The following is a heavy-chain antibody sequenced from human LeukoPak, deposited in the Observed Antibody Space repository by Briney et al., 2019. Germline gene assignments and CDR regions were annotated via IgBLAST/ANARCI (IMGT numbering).Heavy chain of an antibody. Sequence: GGSLRLSCAASGFTVSSNYMSRVRQAPGKGLEWVSVIYSGGSTYYADSVKGRFTISRDNSKNTLYLQMNSLRAEDTAVYYCASNPVRASGSYPIRYFDWYYYYYGMDVWGQGTTVTVSS. D-gene: IGHD3-9*01. J-gene: IGHJ6*02. CDR2: IYSGGST. CDR3: ASNPVRASGSYPIRYFDWYYYYYGMDV. CDR1: GFTVSSNY. V-gene: IGHV3-66*01.